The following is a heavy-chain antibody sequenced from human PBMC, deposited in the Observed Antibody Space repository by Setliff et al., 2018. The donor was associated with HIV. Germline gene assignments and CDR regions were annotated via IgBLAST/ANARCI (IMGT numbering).Heavy chain of an antibody. V-gene: IGHV1-69*13. CDR2: IIPLFGTT. J-gene: IGHJ4*02. Sequence: SVKVSCKASGGTFNNYAISWVRQAPGQGLEWVGGIIPLFGTTNYAQKFQGRVTITADESTNTAHMELSSLRSEDTAMYYCARDAGYSGSAWNYWGQGTLVTSPQ. CDR1: GGTFNNYA. D-gene: IGHD5-12*01. CDR3: ARDAGYSGSAWNY.